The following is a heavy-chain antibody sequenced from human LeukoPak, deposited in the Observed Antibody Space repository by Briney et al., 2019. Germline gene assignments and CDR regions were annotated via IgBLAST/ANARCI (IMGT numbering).Heavy chain of an antibody. CDR1: GYIFINYG. CDR2: ISPYNGHT. CDR3: AKTRDTVLNEY. V-gene: IGHV1-18*01. J-gene: IGHJ4*02. Sequence: GASVKVSCKASGYIFINYGISWVRQAPGQGLESMGWISPYNGHTNYAPNLQDRLTMTTDTSTSTAYMELRSLRSDDTAVYYCAKTRDTVLNEYWGQGTLVTVSS.